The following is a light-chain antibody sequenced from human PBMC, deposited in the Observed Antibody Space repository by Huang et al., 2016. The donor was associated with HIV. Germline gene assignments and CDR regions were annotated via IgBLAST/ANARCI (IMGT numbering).Light chain of an antibody. CDR2: GVS. CDR3: QQYNDWPLT. CDR1: QSLSSQ. J-gene: IGKJ1*01. V-gene: IGKV3-15*01. Sequence: EIVMTQSPATLSVSPGERVTLSCRASQSLSSQLAWYQQKRGQAPRLLSYGVSTRATDIPARFRGSGSGTDFTLTINSLQSEDFATYYCQQYNDWPLTFGQGTEVEIK.